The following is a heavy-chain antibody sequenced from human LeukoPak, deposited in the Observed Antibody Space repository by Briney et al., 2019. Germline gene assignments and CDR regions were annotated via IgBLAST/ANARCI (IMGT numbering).Heavy chain of an antibody. J-gene: IGHJ4*02. Sequence: GASVKVSCKASGYTFTSYGISWVRQAPGQGLEWMGWISAYNGNTNYAQKLQGRVTITRDTSASTAYMELSSLRSEDTAVYYCARVLYGAAAGELDYWSQGTLVTVSS. CDR1: GYTFTSYG. D-gene: IGHD6-13*01. CDR3: ARVLYGAAAGELDY. V-gene: IGHV1-18*01. CDR2: ISAYNGNT.